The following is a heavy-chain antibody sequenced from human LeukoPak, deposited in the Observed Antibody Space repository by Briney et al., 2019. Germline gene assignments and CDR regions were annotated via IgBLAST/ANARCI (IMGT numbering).Heavy chain of an antibody. J-gene: IGHJ6*03. CDR1: GGSFSGYY. V-gene: IGHV4-34*01. CDR2: INHSGST. CDR3: ARGQRWLRSLNMDV. D-gene: IGHD5-12*01. Sequence: SGTLSLTCAVYGGSFSGYYWSWIRQPPGKGLEWIGEINHSGSTNYNPSLKSRVTISVDTSKNQFSLKLSSVTAADTAVYYCARGQRWLRSLNMDVWGKGTTVTVSS.